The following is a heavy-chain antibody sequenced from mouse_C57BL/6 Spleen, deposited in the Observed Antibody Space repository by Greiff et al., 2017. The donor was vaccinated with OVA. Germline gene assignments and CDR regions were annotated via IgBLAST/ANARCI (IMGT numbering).Heavy chain of an antibody. CDR1: GFNIKDYY. J-gene: IGHJ3*01. CDR2: IDPEDGDT. D-gene: IGHD1-1*01. V-gene: IGHV14-1*01. Sequence: EVKLVESGAELVRPGASVKLSCTASGFNIKDYYMHWVKQRPEQGLEWIGRIDPEDGDTEYAPKFQGKATMTADTSSNTAYLQLSSLTSEDTAVYYCTLCGSSHQAWFAYWGQGTLVTVSA. CDR3: TLCGSSHQAWFAY.